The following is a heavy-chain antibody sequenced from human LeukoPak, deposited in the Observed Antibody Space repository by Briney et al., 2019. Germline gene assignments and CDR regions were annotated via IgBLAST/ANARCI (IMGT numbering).Heavy chain of an antibody. CDR3: AVYCSSTSCYARRAFDI. CDR2: IYYSGST. CDR1: GGSISSSGYY. V-gene: IGHV4-39*01. Sequence: SETLSLTCTVSGGSISSSGYYWGWLRQPPGTGLEWFGSIYYSGSTYYNPSLKSRVTISEDTSKNQFSLKLSSVTAADTAVYYCAVYCSSTSCYARRAFDIWGQGTTVTVSS. D-gene: IGHD2-2*01. J-gene: IGHJ3*02.